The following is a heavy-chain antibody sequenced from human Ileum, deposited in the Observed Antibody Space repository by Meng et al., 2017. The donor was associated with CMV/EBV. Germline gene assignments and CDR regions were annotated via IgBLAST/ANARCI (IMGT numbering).Heavy chain of an antibody. CDR1: GGSISGYH. Sequence: QMQLQDPGPGLVKPSETLSLTCAVSGGSISGYHWTWIRKPAGKGLEWIGRLRTSGTTDHNPSLMSRVTLSIDTSKNQFSLKLTSVTAADTAVYYCGRAGARGVPVDIWGQGALVTVSS. J-gene: IGHJ4*02. V-gene: IGHV4-4*07. D-gene: IGHD3-10*01. CDR2: LRTSGTT. CDR3: GRAGARGVPVDI.